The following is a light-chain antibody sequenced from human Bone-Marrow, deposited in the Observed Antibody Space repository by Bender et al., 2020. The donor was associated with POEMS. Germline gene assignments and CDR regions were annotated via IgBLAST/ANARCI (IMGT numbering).Light chain of an antibody. CDR2: DVS. Sequence: QSALTQPASVSGSPGQSITISCTGTSNDVGGSDYVSWYQEHPGKAPKLMIYDVSQRPSGVSNRFSGSKSGNTASLTISGLQTEDEAEYFCSSYTSTTSFVFGTGTKLTVL. CDR1: SNDVGGSDY. CDR3: SSYTSTTSFV. J-gene: IGLJ1*01. V-gene: IGLV2-14*03.